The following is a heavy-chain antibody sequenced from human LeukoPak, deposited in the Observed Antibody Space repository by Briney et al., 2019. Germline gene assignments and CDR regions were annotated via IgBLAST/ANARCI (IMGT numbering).Heavy chain of an antibody. D-gene: IGHD2-15*01. V-gene: IGHV3-23*01. CDR1: GFTFSSYA. J-gene: IGHJ6*03. CDR2: ISGSGGST. CDR3: AKSGIVADYYYYMDV. Sequence: GGSLRLSCAASGFTFSSYAMSWVRQAPGKGLEWVSAISGSGGSTYYADSVKGRFTISRDNSKNTLYLQMNSLRAEDTAVYYCAKSGIVADYYYYMDVWGQGTLVTVSS.